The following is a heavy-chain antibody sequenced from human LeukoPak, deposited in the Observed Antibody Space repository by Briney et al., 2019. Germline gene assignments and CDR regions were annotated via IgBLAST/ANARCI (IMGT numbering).Heavy chain of an antibody. CDR2: NNPNSGGT. J-gene: IGHJ5*02. CDR1: GYTFTGYY. Sequence: GASVKVSCKASGYTFTGYYMHWVRQAPGQGLEWMGWNNPNSGGTNYAQKFQGRVTTTRDTSTSTVYRELSSLRSEDRVVYYGARGTDDEVFRGNWFDPWGQGTLVTVSS. D-gene: IGHD3-10*01. V-gene: IGHV1-2*02. CDR3: ARGTDDEVFRGNWFDP.